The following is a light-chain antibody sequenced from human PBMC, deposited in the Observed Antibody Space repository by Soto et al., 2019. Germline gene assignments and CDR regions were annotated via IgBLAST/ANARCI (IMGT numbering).Light chain of an antibody. CDR1: RSIINW. J-gene: IGKJ1*01. CDR3: QQYSDHWT. CDR2: KAS. V-gene: IGKV1-5*03. Sequence: DIQLTQSPATLSASVGDRVTITCRASRSIINWLAWYQQKSGKGPKLLIYKASNLQTGVPSRFSGSGYGTEFTLTISSLQPDDVATYYCQQYSDHWTFGQGTKVDIK.